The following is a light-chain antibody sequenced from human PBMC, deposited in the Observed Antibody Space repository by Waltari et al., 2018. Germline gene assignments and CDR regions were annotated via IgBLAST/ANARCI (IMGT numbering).Light chain of an antibody. CDR3: QVWDDSSDHVV. CDR2: DDS. Sequence: SYVLTQPPSVSVAPGQPAMITCGADNIGDRTVHWYQQRPGQAPVLVVVDDSDRPSGIPERFSGSNSGDTATLTISRVEAGDEADYSCQVWDDSSDHVVFGGGTKLTVL. V-gene: IGLV3-21*02. J-gene: IGLJ2*01. CDR1: NIGDRT.